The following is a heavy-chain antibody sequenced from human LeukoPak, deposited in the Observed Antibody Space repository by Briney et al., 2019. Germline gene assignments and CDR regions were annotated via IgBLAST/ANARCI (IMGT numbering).Heavy chain of an antibody. V-gene: IGHV4-30-2*01. CDR1: GGSINSDGYS. Sequence: SETLSLTCAVSGGSINSDGYSWSWIRQPPGKGLEWIGYIYHSGSTYYNPSLKSRVTISVDRSKNQFSLKLSSVTAADTAVYYCARDQCYYDSSGYRGCWFDPWGQGTLVTVSS. D-gene: IGHD3-22*01. CDR3: ARDQCYYDSSGYRGCWFDP. J-gene: IGHJ5*02. CDR2: IYHSGST.